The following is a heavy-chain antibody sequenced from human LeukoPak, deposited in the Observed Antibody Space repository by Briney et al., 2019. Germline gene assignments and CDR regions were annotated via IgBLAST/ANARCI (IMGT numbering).Heavy chain of an antibody. CDR1: GGSVSSGDYY. CDR2: IYYSGST. Sequence: PSETLSLTCTVSGGSVSSGDYYWSWIRQPPGKGLEWIGFIYYSGSTYHNPFLKSRVTMSVDTSKNQFSLKLSSVTAADTAVYYCATSLWSGYQYFNYWGQGTLVTVSS. V-gene: IGHV4-30-4*08. D-gene: IGHD3-3*01. J-gene: IGHJ4*02. CDR3: ATSLWSGYQYFNY.